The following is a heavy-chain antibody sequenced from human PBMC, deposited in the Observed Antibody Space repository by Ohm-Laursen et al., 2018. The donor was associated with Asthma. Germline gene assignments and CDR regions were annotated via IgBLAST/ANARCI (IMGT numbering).Heavy chain of an antibody. V-gene: IGHV3-30-3*01. CDR1: GFTFSSYA. CDR3: ARERGSNSWSKGGYYGMDV. Sequence: SLRLSCTASGFTFSSYAMHWVRQAPGKGLEWVAVISYDGSNKYYADSVKGRFTISRDNSKNTLYLQMNSLRAEDTAVYYCARERGSNSWSKGGYYGMDVWGQGTTVTVSS. D-gene: IGHD6-13*01. CDR2: ISYDGSNK. J-gene: IGHJ6*02.